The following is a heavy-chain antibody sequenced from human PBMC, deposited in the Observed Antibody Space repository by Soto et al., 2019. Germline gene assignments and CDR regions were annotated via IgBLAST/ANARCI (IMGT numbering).Heavy chain of an antibody. D-gene: IGHD2-15*01. CDR3: AKNAIRSAWWYIDG. V-gene: IGHV3-33*06. CDR2: TWQDGSNE. CDR1: GFSFSNYG. J-gene: IGHJ6*03. Sequence: QVQLVESGGGVVQPGRSLRLSCAASGFSFSNYGMHWVRQPPGKGLEWVTVTWQDGSNEYYADSVKGRFTISRDNSKNPVYLQGNRPSEEDTAVYYCAKNAIRSAWWYIDGWSKVTTVIVSS.